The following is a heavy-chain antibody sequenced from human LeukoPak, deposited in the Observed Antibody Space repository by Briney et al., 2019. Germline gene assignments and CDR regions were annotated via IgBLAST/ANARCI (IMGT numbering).Heavy chain of an antibody. J-gene: IGHJ4*02. CDR3: ANLMYDYVWGSYRFPSLDGDY. V-gene: IGHV3-23*01. CDR2: ISGSGGST. D-gene: IGHD3-16*02. CDR1: GFTFSSYA. Sequence: GGSLRLSCAASGFTFSSYAMSWVRQAPGKGLEWVSAISGSGGSTYYADSVKGRFTISRDNSKNTLYLQMNSPRAEDTAVYYCANLMYDYVWGSYRFPSLDGDYWGQGTLVTVSS.